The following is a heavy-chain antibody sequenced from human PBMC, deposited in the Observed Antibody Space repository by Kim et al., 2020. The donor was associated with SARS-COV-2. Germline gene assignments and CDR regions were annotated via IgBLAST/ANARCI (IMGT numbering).Heavy chain of an antibody. V-gene: IGHV4-59*01. Sequence: SETLSLTCSVSGGSMNSFYWSRIRQSPGQGLEWIGYVYYSGITKYNRSLRSRVTISIDMSKNQFSLNLRSVTAADSAVYYCARGFYTNSWYPNLDYWGQG. D-gene: IGHD6-13*01. CDR2: VYYSGIT. CDR3: ARGFYTNSWYPNLDY. CDR1: GGSMNSFY. J-gene: IGHJ4*02.